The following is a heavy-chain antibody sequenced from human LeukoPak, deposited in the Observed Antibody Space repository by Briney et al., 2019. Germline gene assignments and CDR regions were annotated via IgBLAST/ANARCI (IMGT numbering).Heavy chain of an antibody. CDR2: ISGSGGST. J-gene: IGHJ3*02. CDR3: AKRYCSSTSCYPDAFDI. V-gene: IGHV3-23*01. CDR1: GFNFSSYA. D-gene: IGHD2-2*01. Sequence: GGSLRLSCAASGFNFSSYAMSWVRQAPGKGLEWVSAISGSGGSTYYADSVKGRFTISRDNSKNTLYLQMSSLRAEDTAVYYCAKRYCSSTSCYPDAFDIWGQGTMVTVSS.